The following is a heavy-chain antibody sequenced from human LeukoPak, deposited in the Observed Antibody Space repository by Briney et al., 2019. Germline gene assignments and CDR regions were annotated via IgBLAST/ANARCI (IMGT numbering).Heavy chain of an antibody. CDR1: GFMVSRNY. D-gene: IGHD3-9*01. CDR2: IYSVTST. V-gene: IGHV3-53*01. Sequence: PGGSLRLSCAASGFMVSRNYMSWVRQAPGKGLEWVSVIYSVTSTYYADSVNGRFTISRDDSKNTVDLQMNSLRAEDTAMYYCARGSLLRYFDWPDWGQGILVTVSS. CDR3: ARGSLLRYFDWPD. J-gene: IGHJ4*02.